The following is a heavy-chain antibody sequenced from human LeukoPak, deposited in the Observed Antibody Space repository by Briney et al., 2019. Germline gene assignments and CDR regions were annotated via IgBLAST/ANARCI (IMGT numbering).Heavy chain of an antibody. CDR2: IYSGGST. CDR3: AREARYYDSSGYYYPDY. CDR1: GFTVSSNY. D-gene: IGHD3-22*01. V-gene: IGHV3-53*01. J-gene: IGHJ4*02. Sequence: GGSLRLSCAASGFTVSSNYMGWVRQAPGKGLEWVSVIYSGGSTYYADSVKGRFTISRDNSKNTLYLQMNSLRAEDTAVYYCAREARYYDSSGYYYPDYWGQGTLVTVSS.